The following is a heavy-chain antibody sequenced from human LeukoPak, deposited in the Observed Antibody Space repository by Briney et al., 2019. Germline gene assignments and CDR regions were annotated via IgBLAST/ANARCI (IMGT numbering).Heavy chain of an antibody. CDR3: ARVHYYGSGSKLGWFDP. V-gene: IGHV4-38-2*02. D-gene: IGHD3-10*01. Sequence: SETVSLTCTVSGYSISSGYYWGWIRQPPGKGLEWIGSIYHSGSTYYNPSLKSRVTISVDTSKNQFSLKLSSVTAADTAVYYCARVHYYGSGSKLGWFDPWGQGTLVTVSS. CDR2: IYHSGST. J-gene: IGHJ5*02. CDR1: GYSISSGYY.